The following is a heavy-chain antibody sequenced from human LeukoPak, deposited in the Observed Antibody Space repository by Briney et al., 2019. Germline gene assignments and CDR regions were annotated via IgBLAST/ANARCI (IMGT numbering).Heavy chain of an antibody. J-gene: IGHJ4*02. CDR1: GFTFTSSA. V-gene: IGHV1-58*02. Sequence: SVKLSCKASGFTFTSSAMQWVRQARGQRLGWIGWIVVGSGNTNYAQKVQEKVTITRDMSTSTAYMELSSLRSEDTAVYYCAADLPQSYCGGDCPLGYWGQGTLVTVSS. CDR3: AADLPQSYCGGDCPLGY. D-gene: IGHD2-21*02. CDR2: IVVGSGNT.